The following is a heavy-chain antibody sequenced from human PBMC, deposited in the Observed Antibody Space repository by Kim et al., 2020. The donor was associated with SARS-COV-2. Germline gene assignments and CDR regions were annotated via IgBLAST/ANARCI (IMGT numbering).Heavy chain of an antibody. J-gene: IGHJ4*02. V-gene: IGHV7-4-1*02. CDR3: ARVIWGTYRYTDY. CDR1: GYTFTNNA. CDR2: INTDTGNP. Sequence: ASVKVSCKASGYTFTNNAISWVRQAPGQGLEWMGWINTDTGNPTYAQAFTRRFVFSLDTSVTTAYLQISSLEAEDTALYYCARVIWGTYRYTDYWRQGTL. D-gene: IGHD3-16*02.